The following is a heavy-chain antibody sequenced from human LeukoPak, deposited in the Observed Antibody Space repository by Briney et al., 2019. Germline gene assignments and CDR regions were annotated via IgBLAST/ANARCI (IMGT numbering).Heavy chain of an antibody. Sequence: GESLKISCKASGYSFTSYWIAWVRQMPGKGLEWMGIIYPGDSDTRYSPSFQGQVTISADKSISTAYLQWSSLKASDTAMYYCARPSRGGYNLNAFNIWGQGTMVTVSS. CDR3: ARPSRGGYNLNAFNI. CDR2: IYPGDSDT. D-gene: IGHD5-24*01. CDR1: GYSFTSYW. J-gene: IGHJ3*02. V-gene: IGHV5-51*01.